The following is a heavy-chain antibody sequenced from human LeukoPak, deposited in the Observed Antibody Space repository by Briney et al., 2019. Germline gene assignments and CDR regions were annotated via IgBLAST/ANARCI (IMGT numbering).Heavy chain of an antibody. Sequence: GESLKISCKGSGYSFTTYWIAWVRQMPGKGLEWMGIIYPGDSDTTYSPSFQGQVTISVDKSISTAYLQWSSLKASDTAMYYCVRHLISDGARWFYPWGQGTLVTVSS. CDR1: GYSFTTYW. CDR2: IYPGDSDT. CDR3: VRHLISDGARWFYP. V-gene: IGHV5-51*01. J-gene: IGHJ5*02. D-gene: IGHD3-10*01.